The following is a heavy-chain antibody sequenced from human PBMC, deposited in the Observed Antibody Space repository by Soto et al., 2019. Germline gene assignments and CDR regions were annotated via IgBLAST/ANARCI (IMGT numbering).Heavy chain of an antibody. Sequence: QVQLQESGPGLVKPSETLSLTCTVSGGSISTYYWSWVRQPPGKRLEWIGNIHYTGSTNRNPSLKSGGTISVATSKNQCSRKLSSVTAADTAVYYCARVGSSGWFFDHWGQGALVTVSS. J-gene: IGHJ4*02. CDR3: ARVGSSGWFFDH. D-gene: IGHD6-19*01. V-gene: IGHV4-59*01. CDR1: GGSISTYY. CDR2: IHYTGST.